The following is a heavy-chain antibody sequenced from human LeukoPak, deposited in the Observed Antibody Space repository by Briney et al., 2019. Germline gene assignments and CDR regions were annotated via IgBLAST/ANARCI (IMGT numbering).Heavy chain of an antibody. CDR3: AKSPVSSCRGSFCYPFDY. Sequence: PGGPLRLSCAASGFTFSSYGMHWVRQAPGKGLVWVSRINSDGSSTSYADSVKGRFTISRDNAKNTLYLQMNTLRAEDTAVYFCAKSPVSSCRGSFCYPFDYWGQGNLVTVSS. CDR1: GFTFSSYG. V-gene: IGHV3-74*01. J-gene: IGHJ4*02. D-gene: IGHD2-15*01. CDR2: INSDGSST.